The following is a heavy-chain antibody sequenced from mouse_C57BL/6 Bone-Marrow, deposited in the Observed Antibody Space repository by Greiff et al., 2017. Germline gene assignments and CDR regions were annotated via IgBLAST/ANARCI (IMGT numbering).Heavy chain of an antibody. J-gene: IGHJ3*01. CDR2: INPSSGYT. CDR1: GYTFTSYW. CDR3: ARSPYYDYPWFAY. Sequence: VQLQQSGAELAKPGASVKLSCKASGYTFTSYWMHWVKQRPGQGLEWIGYINPSSGYTKYNQKFKDKATLTADKSSSTAYLQLSSLTYEDSAVYDCARSPYYDYPWFAYWGQGTLVTVSA. V-gene: IGHV1-7*01. D-gene: IGHD2-4*01.